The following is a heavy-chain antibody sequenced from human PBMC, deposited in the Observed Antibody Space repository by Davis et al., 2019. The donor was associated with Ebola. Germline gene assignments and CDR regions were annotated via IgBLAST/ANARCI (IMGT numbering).Heavy chain of an antibody. CDR3: ARDVVQYYYDSSGYSIRNKHFDY. CDR1: GYTFTSCG. D-gene: IGHD3-22*01. Sequence: AASVKVSCKASGYTFTSCGISWVRQAPGQGLEWMGWISAYTGDTNYAQKLQGRVTMTTDTSTSTAYMELRSLRSDDTAVYYCARDVVQYYYDSSGYSIRNKHFDYWGQGTLVTVSS. CDR2: ISAYTGDT. V-gene: IGHV1-18*01. J-gene: IGHJ4*02.